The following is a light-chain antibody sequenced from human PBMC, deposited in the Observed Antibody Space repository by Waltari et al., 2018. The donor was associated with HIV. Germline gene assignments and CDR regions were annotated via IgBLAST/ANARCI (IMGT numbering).Light chain of an antibody. Sequence: QSALTQPRSVSGSPGQSVTISCTGTSSDVGGYNYVSWYQQHPGKAPKLMIYDISKRPSGVPDRSSGSKSGNTASLTISGLQAEDEADYYCYSYAGSYTFGVFGGGTKLTVL. J-gene: IGLJ3*02. CDR2: DIS. CDR1: SSDVGGYNY. CDR3: YSYAGSYTFGV. V-gene: IGLV2-11*01.